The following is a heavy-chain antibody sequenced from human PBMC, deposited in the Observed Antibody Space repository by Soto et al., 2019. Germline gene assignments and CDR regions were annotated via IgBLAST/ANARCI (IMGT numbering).Heavy chain of an antibody. CDR3: ARALGYSSTSRLDL. CDR2: MNPDTGNT. Sequence: QVQLVQSGAEVEKPGASVKVSCKASGYTFTTYDFNWVRQAPGHGLEWMGWMNPDTGNTGYAQKFQGRVAMTRDTSISTAFMALGGLTAEYTAVYYCARALGYSSTSRLDLWGQGTLVTVSS. J-gene: IGHJ4*02. D-gene: IGHD6-19*01. CDR1: GYTFTTYD. V-gene: IGHV1-8*01.